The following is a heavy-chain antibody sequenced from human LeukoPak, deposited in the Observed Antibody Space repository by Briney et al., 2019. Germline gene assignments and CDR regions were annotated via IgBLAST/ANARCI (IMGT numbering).Heavy chain of an antibody. CDR1: GGSISSGSYY. V-gene: IGHV4-61*01. D-gene: IGHD4-17*01. CDR3: ARVYGVRINWFDP. CDR2: INHSGRN. Sequence: PSETLSLTCTVSGGSISSGSYYWSWIRQPPGKGLEWIGEINHSGRNNYNPSLKSRVTISVDTSKNQFSLKLSSVTAADTAVYYCARVYGVRINWFDPWGQGTLVTVSS. J-gene: IGHJ5*02.